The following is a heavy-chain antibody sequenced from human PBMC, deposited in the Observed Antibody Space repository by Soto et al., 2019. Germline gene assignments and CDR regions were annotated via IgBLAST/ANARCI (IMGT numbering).Heavy chain of an antibody. CDR1: GGSISSYY. Sequence: SETLSLTCTVSGGSISSYYWSWIRQPPGKGLEWIGYIYYSGSTNYNPSLKSRVTISVDMSKNQFSLKLSSVTAADTVVYYCARDHGELYYFDYWGQGTLVTVSS. CDR3: ARDHGELYYFDY. V-gene: IGHV4-59*01. CDR2: IYYSGST. D-gene: IGHD1-26*01. J-gene: IGHJ4*02.